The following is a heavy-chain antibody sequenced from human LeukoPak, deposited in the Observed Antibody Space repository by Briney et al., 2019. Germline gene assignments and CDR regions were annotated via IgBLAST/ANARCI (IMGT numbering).Heavy chain of an antibody. CDR3: ARARYCSGGSCYFDY. J-gene: IGHJ4*02. D-gene: IGHD2-15*01. V-gene: IGHV3-74*01. Sequence: GGSLRLSCAASGFTFSSYWMHWVRQAPGKGLVWVPRINSDRSSTSYADSVKGRFTISRDNAKNTLYLQMNSLRAEDTAVYYCARARYCSGGSCYFDYWGQGTLVTVSS. CDR2: INSDRSST. CDR1: GFTFSSYW.